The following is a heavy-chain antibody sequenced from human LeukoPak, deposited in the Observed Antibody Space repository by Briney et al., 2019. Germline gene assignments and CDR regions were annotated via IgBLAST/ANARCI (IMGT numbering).Heavy chain of an antibody. J-gene: IGHJ4*02. D-gene: IGHD6-13*01. CDR1: GFTFSSYS. V-gene: IGHV3-48*04. CDR2: ISSSSSTI. Sequence: PGGSLRLSCAASGFTFSSYSMNWVRQAPGKGLEWVSYISSSSSTIYYADSVKGRFTISRDNAKNSLYLQMNSLRAEDTAVYYCARVRFRASSSCPLDYWGQGTLVTVSS. CDR3: ARVRFRASSSCPLDY.